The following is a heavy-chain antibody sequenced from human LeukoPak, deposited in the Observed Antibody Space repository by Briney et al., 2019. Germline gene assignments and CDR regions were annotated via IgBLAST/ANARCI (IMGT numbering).Heavy chain of an antibody. CDR2: INPSGGST. CDR1: GYTFTSYY. CDR3: ARDSWDIVVVPAGRDYYYYMDV. D-gene: IGHD2-2*01. Sequence: ASVKVSCKASGYTFTSYYMHWVRQAPGQGLEWMGIINPSGGSTSYAQKFQGRVTMTRDMSTSTVYMELSSLRSEDTAVYYCARDSWDIVVVPAGRDYYYYMDVWGKGTTDTVSS. V-gene: IGHV1-46*01. J-gene: IGHJ6*03.